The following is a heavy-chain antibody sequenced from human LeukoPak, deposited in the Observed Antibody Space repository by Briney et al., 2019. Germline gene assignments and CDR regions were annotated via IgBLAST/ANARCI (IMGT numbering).Heavy chain of an antibody. D-gene: IGHD3-3*01. CDR1: GYTFTDYY. CDR2: INAGNGNT. CDR3: ARGRFLEWLAYDY. J-gene: IGHJ4*02. V-gene: IGHV1-3*03. Sequence: ASVKVSCKASGYTFTDYYMHWVRQAPGQRLEWMGWINAGNGNTKYSQEFQGRVTITRDTSASTAYMELSGLRSEGMAVYYCARGRFLEWLAYDYRGQGTLVTVSS.